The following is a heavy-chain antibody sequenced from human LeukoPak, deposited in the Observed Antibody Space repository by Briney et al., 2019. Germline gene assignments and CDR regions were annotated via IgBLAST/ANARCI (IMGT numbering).Heavy chain of an antibody. CDR2: IYFSGST. CDR1: GGSISSYY. Sequence: SETLSLTCTVSGGSISSYYWSWIRQPPGKGLEWIGFIYFSGSTNYNPSLKSRVTISADTSKNQFSLKLSSVTAADTAVYYCARGVYIAAAQYGYWGQGTLVTVSS. V-gene: IGHV4-59*01. D-gene: IGHD6-13*01. CDR3: ARGVYIAAAQYGY. J-gene: IGHJ4*02.